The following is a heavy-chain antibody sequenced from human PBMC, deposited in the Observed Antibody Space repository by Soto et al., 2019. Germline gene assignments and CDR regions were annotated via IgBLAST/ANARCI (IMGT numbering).Heavy chain of an antibody. CDR2: IYYSGRT. Sequence: QVQLQESGPGLVKPSETLSLTCTVSNGSIINYYWSWIRQPPGKGLECFGFIYYSGRTNYTPYLKGRVTLSVYMSKTQLSLHLPPAPAPATAVYYCASRMTLAPPTGDAFDLWGQGTMVTVSS. J-gene: IGHJ3*01. CDR3: ASRMTLAPPTGDAFDL. V-gene: IGHV4-59*01. CDR1: NGSIINYY. D-gene: IGHD4-17*01.